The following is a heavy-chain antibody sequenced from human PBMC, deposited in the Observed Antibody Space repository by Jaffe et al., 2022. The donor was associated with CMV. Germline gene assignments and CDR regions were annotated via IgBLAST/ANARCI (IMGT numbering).Heavy chain of an antibody. D-gene: IGHD3-3*01. CDR2: ISVRGGGT. CDR3: AKEIFTVGTGFGMDV. CDR1: GFTFSSYA. Sequence: EVQLLESGGDLVQPGGSLRLSCTASGFTFSSYAMSWVRQPPGKGLEWVATISVRGGGTYYADSVKGRFTISRDKSKSTLYLQMNSLRAEDTAIYYCAKEIFTVGTGFGMDVWGQGTTVTVSS. V-gene: IGHV3-23*01. J-gene: IGHJ6*02.